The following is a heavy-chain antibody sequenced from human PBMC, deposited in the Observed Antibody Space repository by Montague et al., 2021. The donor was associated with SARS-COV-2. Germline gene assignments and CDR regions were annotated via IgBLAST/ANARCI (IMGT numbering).Heavy chain of an antibody. CDR2: ISGSGGNT. CDR3: AKDLSLLWFGELPPLGYYYGMDV. Sequence: SLRLSCAASGFTFSSYSMSWVRQAPGKGLEWVSAISGSGGNTYYADSMKGRFTISRDNSKNTLYLQMNSLRAEDTAVYHYAKDLSLLWFGELPPLGYYYGMDVWGQGTTVTVSS. J-gene: IGHJ6*02. V-gene: IGHV3-23*01. CDR1: GFTFSSYS. D-gene: IGHD3-10*01.